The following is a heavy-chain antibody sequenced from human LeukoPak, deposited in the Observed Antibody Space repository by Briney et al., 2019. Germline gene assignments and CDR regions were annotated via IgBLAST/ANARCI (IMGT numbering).Heavy chain of an antibody. D-gene: IGHD6-19*01. J-gene: IGHJ4*02. CDR2: IYPDDSDT. CDR1: GYSFTNYW. V-gene: IGHV5-51*01. Sequence: GESLKISCKGSGYSFTNYWIGWARQMPGKGLEWMGIIYPDDSDTRYSPSFQGQVTISADKSISTAYLQWDSLKASDTAIYYCARHLSGWYADYWGQGTRVTVSS. CDR3: ARHLSGWYADY.